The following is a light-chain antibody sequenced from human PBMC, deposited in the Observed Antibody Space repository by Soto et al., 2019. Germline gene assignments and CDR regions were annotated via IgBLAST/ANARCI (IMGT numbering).Light chain of an antibody. CDR1: HSLLHSNGYNY. Sequence: DIVMTQYPLSLPVTPGEPASISCRSSHSLLHSNGYNYLDWYLQKPGQSPQLLIYLGSNRASGVPDRFSGSGSGTDFTLKISRVEAEDVGVYYCMQGTHWPITFGQGTRLEIK. J-gene: IGKJ5*01. CDR3: MQGTHWPIT. CDR2: LGS. V-gene: IGKV2-28*01.